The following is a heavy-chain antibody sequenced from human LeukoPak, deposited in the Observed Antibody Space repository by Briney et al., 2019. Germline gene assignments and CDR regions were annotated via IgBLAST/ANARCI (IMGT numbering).Heavy chain of an antibody. Sequence: GTSLRLSCAASGFAFSTHGFHWVRQAPGKGLEWVAVIWYDGSKKYYRDPVKGRFTFSRDDSKNTLFLQMNSLRGEDTAVYYCARDAGNFASGSAHFDYWGQGTLVTVPS. V-gene: IGHV3-33*01. J-gene: IGHJ4*02. CDR2: IWYDGSKK. CDR3: ARDAGNFASGSAHFDY. D-gene: IGHD3-10*01. CDR1: GFAFSTHG.